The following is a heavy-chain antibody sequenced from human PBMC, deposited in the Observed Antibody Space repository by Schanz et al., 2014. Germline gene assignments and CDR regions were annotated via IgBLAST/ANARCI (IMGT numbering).Heavy chain of an antibody. CDR3: ARDVPINDY. CDR1: GYTFNNHG. V-gene: IGHV1-18*01. Sequence: QVQLVQSGAEVKQPGASVKVSCKASGYTFNNHGISWVRQAPGQGFEWMAWMSYNGNTKYAQSLQGRVTVTRDTSTSTSYMELRSLTSDDTAVYYCARDVPINDYWGQGTPVTVSS. J-gene: IGHJ4*02. D-gene: IGHD2-2*01. CDR2: MSYNGNT.